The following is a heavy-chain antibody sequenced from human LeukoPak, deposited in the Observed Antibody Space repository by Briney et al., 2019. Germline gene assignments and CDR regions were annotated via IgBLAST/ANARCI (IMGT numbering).Heavy chain of an antibody. Sequence: SETLSLTCAVSGASVSGSNYYWSWIRQPPGTGLEWIGEINHSGSTNYNPSLKSRVTISVDTSKNQFSLKLSSVTAADTAVYYCAADVGSGYDMGYWGQGTLVTVSS. J-gene: IGHJ4*02. D-gene: IGHD5-12*01. CDR2: INHSGST. V-gene: IGHV4-34*01. CDR1: GASVSGSNYY. CDR3: AADVGSGYDMGY.